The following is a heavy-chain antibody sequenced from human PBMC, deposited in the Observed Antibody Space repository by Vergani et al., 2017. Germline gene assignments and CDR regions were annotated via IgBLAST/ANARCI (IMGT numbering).Heavy chain of an antibody. Sequence: QVQLVQSGAEVKKPGSSVKVSCKASGGTFSSYAISWVRQAPGQGLEWMGGIIPSFGTANYAQKFQGRVTITADESTSTAYMALSSLRSEDTAVYYCASGGVIVVVPAAKNWVDPWGQGTLVSVAS. V-gene: IGHV1-69*01. CDR1: GGTFSSYA. CDR2: IIPSFGTA. D-gene: IGHD2-2*01. J-gene: IGHJ5*02. CDR3: ASGGVIVVVPAAKNWVDP.